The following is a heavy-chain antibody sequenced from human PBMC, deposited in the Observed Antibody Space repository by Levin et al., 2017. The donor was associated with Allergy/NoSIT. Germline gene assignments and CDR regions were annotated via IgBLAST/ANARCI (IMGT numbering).Heavy chain of an antibody. V-gene: IGHV3-23*01. CDR2: ISGSGDST. D-gene: IGHD2-15*01. CDR3: AKSRSLVVVAASNY. J-gene: IGHJ4*02. Sequence: PGGSLRLSCAASGFSFSNYAMSWVRQAPGKGLEWVSGISGSGDSTYYADSVKGRLTISRDNSKNTLYLQMNSLRAEDTAVYYCAKSRSLVVVAASNYWGQGTLVTVSS. CDR1: GFSFSNYA.